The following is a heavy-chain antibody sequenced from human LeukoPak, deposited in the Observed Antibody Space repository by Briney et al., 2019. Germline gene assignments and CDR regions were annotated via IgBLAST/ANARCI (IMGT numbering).Heavy chain of an antibody. D-gene: IGHD2-15*01. CDR2: IKQDGSEK. J-gene: IGHJ3*02. V-gene: IGHV3-7*01. CDR1: GFTFSSYA. Sequence: GGSLRLSCAASGFTFSSYAMHWVRQAPGKGLEWVANIKQDGSEKYYVDSVKGRFTISRDNAKNSLYLQMNSLRAEDTAVYYCARQYIVGAFDIWGQGTMVTVSS. CDR3: ARQYIVGAFDI.